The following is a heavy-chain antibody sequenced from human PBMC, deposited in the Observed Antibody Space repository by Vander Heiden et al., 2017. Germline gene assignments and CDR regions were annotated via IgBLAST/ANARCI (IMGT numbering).Heavy chain of an antibody. J-gene: IGHJ3*01. Sequence: QLVESGGGVVQPGTSLRLSCAASGFTFRSYRLHWVRQAPGKGLEWFAVIWYDESKTYYEDSVKGRFTISRDNFKDTLYLEMNSLRAEDSAVYWCARGGSHTHTDGFSFWGQGTMVSVS. CDR1: GFTFRSYR. CDR2: IWYDESKT. D-gene: IGHD1-26*01. CDR3: ARGGSHTHTDGFSF. V-gene: IGHV3-33*01.